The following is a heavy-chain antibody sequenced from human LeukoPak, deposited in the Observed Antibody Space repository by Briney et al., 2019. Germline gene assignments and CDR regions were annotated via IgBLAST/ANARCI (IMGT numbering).Heavy chain of an antibody. CDR1: GFTFSGSA. CDR3: TSXXYCSGGSCYSAYHYYXD. V-gene: IGHV3-73*01. J-gene: IGHJ6*03. D-gene: IGHD2-15*01. Sequence: QPGGSLRLSCAASGFTFSGSAMHWVRQASGKGLEWVGRIRSKANSYATAYAASVKGRFTISRDDSKNTAYLQSNSLKTEDTAVYYXTSXXYCSGGSCYSAYHYYXD. CDR2: IRSKANSYAT.